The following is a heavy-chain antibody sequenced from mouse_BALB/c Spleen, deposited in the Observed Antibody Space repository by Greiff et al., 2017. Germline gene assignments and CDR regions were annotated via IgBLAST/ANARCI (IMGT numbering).Heavy chain of an antibody. Sequence: EVQLVESGPGLVKPSQSLSLTCSVTGYSITSGYYWNWIRQFPGNKLEWMGYISYDGSNNYNPSLKNRISITRDTSKNQFFLKLNSVTTEDTATYYCARNWARAMDYWGQGTSVTVSS. V-gene: IGHV3-6*02. CDR3: ARNWARAMDY. CDR2: ISYDGSN. J-gene: IGHJ4*01. D-gene: IGHD4-1*01. CDR1: GYSITSGYY.